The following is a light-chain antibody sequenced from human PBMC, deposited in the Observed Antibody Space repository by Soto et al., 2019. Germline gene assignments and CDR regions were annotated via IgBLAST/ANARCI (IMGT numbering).Light chain of an antibody. V-gene: IGKV4-1*01. CDR3: QQYYSTPIT. J-gene: IGKJ5*01. Sequence: DIVLNQCPDSLGVSVGVRATINCKYSHSILYSSNNKNYLAWYQQKQGQPPKMLIYWASTRESGVPDRFSGSRSGTDYSLTISSLQAEDVAVYYCQQYYSTPITFGQGTRLEIK. CDR1: HSILYSSNNKNY. CDR2: WAS.